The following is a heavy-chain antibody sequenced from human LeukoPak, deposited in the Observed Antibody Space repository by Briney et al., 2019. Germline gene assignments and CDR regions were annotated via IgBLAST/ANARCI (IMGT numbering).Heavy chain of an antibody. CDR3: ARSGIVVVRDYYGMDV. Sequence: SQTLSLICTVSGGSISSGGYYWSWIRQHPGKGLEWIGYIYYSGSTYYNPSLKSRVTISVDTSKNQFSLKLSSVTAADTAVYYCARSGIVVVRDYYGMDVWGKGTTVTVSS. CDR2: IYYSGST. D-gene: IGHD2-2*01. V-gene: IGHV4-31*03. CDR1: GGSISSGGYY. J-gene: IGHJ6*04.